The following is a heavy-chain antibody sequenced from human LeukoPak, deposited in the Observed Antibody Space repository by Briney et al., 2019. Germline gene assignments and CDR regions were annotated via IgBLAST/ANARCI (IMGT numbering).Heavy chain of an antibody. D-gene: IGHD5-24*01. Sequence: SVKVSCKASGYTFTSYDINWVRQATGQGLEWRGGIIPIFGTANYAQKFQGRVTITTDESTSTAYMELSSLRSEDTAVYYCVRDRTEGGGYSPFDYWGQGTLVTVSS. J-gene: IGHJ4*02. CDR2: IIPIFGTA. V-gene: IGHV1-69*05. CDR1: GYTFTSYD. CDR3: VRDRTEGGGYSPFDY.